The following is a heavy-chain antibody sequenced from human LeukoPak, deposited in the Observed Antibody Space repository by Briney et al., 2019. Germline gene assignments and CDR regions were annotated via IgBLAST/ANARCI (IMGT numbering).Heavy chain of an antibody. CDR1: GFTFSSYA. Sequence: GGSLRLSCAASGFTFSSYAMHWVRQAPGKGLEWVAVISYDGSNKYYADSVKGRFTISRDNSKNTLYLQMNSLRAEDTAVYYCARDPGEVTPADAFDIWGQGTMVTVSS. J-gene: IGHJ3*02. V-gene: IGHV3-30-3*01. CDR3: ARDPGEVTPADAFDI. CDR2: ISYDGSNK. D-gene: IGHD3-10*01.